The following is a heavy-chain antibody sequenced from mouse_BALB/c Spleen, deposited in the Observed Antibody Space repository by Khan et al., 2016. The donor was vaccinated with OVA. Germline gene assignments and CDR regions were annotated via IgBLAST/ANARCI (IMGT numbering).Heavy chain of an antibody. D-gene: IGHD2-14*01. V-gene: IGHV3-8*02. CDR3: AGSTYRYAFAY. J-gene: IGHJ3*01. Sequence: EVQLQESGPSLVKPSQTLSLTCSVTGDSITSGYWSWIRKFPGNKLEYMGYIIYSGNTYYNPSLNSRISITRHTSTTTYYLQLNSVTTEDTATYYCAGSTYRYAFAYWGQGTLVTVSA. CDR1: GDSITSGY. CDR2: IIYSGNT.